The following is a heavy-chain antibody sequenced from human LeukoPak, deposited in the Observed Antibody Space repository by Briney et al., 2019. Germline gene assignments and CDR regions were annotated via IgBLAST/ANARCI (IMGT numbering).Heavy chain of an antibody. CDR2: IDNAGSIT. V-gene: IGHV3-74*03. Sequence: PGGSLRLSCAASGFTFSNYWIHWVRQAPGKGLVWVSRIDNAGSITTYADSVKGRFTISRDNAKNSLYLQMNSLGAEDTAVYYCASELDLPTNWAFDYWGQGALVTVSS. CDR3: ASELDLPTNWAFDY. J-gene: IGHJ4*02. CDR1: GFTFSNYW. D-gene: IGHD7-27*01.